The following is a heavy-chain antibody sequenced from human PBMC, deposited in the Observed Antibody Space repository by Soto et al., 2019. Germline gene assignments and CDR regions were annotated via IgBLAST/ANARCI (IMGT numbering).Heavy chain of an antibody. CDR3: AADQYYYDSAGHNPRFDY. V-gene: IGHV1-58*01. Sequence: SVKVSCKASGFTFTSSAVQWVRQARGQRLEWIGWIVVGSGNTNYAQKFQERVTITRDMSTSTAYMELSSLRSEDTAVYYCAADQYYYDSAGHNPRFDYWGQGNLVTVSS. J-gene: IGHJ4*02. CDR1: GFTFTSSA. D-gene: IGHD3-22*01. CDR2: IVVGSGNT.